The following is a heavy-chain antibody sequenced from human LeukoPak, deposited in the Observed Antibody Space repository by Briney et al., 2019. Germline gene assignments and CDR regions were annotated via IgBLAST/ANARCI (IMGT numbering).Heavy chain of an antibody. CDR3: AKASLSCSGGSCYSGFDY. V-gene: IGHV3-23*01. CDR2: ISGSGDST. Sequence: GGSLRLSCAASGFTFSSYGMHWVRQAPGKGMEWVSTISGSGDSTYNADSVKGRFTISRDNSKNTVYLQMNSLRDEDTALYYCAKASLSCSGGSCYSGFDYWGQGTLVTVSS. D-gene: IGHD2-15*01. J-gene: IGHJ4*02. CDR1: GFTFSSYG.